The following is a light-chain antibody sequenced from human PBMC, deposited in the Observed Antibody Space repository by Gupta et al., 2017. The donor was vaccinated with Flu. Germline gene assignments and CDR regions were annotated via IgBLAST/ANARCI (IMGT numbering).Light chain of an antibody. Sequence: QSALTQPASVSGSPGQSITISCTGTTSDIGGYNYVSWYQQHPGKAPKLMIYEVSNRPSGVSNRFSGSKSGTASLTISGLQAEDEADYYCTSYTSSYTRVFGTGTKVTVL. CDR3: TSYTSSYTRV. V-gene: IGLV2-14*01. CDR1: TSDIGGYNY. J-gene: IGLJ1*01. CDR2: EVS.